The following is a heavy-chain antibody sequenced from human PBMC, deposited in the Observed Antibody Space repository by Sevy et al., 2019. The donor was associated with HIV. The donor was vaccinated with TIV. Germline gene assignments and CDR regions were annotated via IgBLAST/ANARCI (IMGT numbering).Heavy chain of an antibody. D-gene: IGHD6-6*01. CDR2: ISYPGRNQ. Sequence: GGSLRLSCAASGFTFSDYAIHWVRQAPGKGLGWLAVISYPGRNQFYADSVRGRFTISRDDSKNTGYLQMTSLRPDDKAVYYCARKQFVLPFDYWGQGTLVTVSS. V-gene: IGHV3-30*04. CDR3: ARKQFVLPFDY. J-gene: IGHJ4*02. CDR1: GFTFSDYA.